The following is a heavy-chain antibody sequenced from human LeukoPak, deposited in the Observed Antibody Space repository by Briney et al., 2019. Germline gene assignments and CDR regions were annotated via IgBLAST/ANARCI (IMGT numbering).Heavy chain of an antibody. J-gene: IGHJ4*02. CDR2: IYYSGST. V-gene: IGHV4-31*03. CDR1: GGSISSGGYY. D-gene: IGHD6-19*01. CDR3: ARAPLGGWGKVWFDY. Sequence: PSETLSLTCTVSGGSISSGGYYWSWIRQHPGKGLEWIGYIYYSGSTYYNPSLKSRVTISVDTSKNQFSLKLSSVTAADTAVYYCARAPLGGWGKVWFDYWGQGTLVTVSS.